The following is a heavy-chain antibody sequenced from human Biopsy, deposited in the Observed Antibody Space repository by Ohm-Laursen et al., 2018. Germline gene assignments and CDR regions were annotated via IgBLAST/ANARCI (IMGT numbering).Heavy chain of an antibody. V-gene: IGHV3-7*01. CDR3: ARDVRYLDF. CDR1: GFTFSNYW. J-gene: IGHJ2*01. Sequence: SLRLSCAAPGFTFSNYWLSWVRQAPGKGLEWIANIKEDGSLIYYLDSVKGRFTISRDNAKNSVYLQMHSLRTEDTGVYYCARDVRYLDFWGRGTLVTVSS. CDR2: IKEDGSLI.